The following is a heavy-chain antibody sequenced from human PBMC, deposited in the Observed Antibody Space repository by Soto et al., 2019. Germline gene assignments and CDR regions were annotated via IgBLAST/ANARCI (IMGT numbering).Heavy chain of an antibody. V-gene: IGHV7-4-1*01. J-gene: IGHJ5*02. CDR3: ARGTTSPAIGNWLDT. CDR2: INTNTGNP. CDR1: GYTFTSYA. D-gene: IGHD1-1*01. Sequence: ASVKVSCKASGYTFTSYAMNWVRQAPGQGLEWMGWINTNTGNPTYAQGFTGRFVFSLDTSVSTAYLQICSLKAEDPAVYYWARGTTSPAIGNWLDTWGQGTLSPSPQ.